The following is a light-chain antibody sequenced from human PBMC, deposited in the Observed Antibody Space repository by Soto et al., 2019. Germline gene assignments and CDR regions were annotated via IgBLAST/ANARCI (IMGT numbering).Light chain of an antibody. CDR3: QQYNTYPYT. CDR1: QSISSW. J-gene: IGKJ2*01. CDR2: KAS. Sequence: DIQMTQSPSTLSASVGDRVTITCRASQSISSWLAWYQQKPGKAPKLLIYKASSLESGVPSRFSGSGSGTEFTFTISSLQPDYFATYYCQQYNTYPYTFGQGTKLEIK. V-gene: IGKV1-5*03.